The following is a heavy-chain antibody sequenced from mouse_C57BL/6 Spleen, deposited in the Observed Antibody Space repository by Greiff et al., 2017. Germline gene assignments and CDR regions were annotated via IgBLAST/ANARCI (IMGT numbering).Heavy chain of an antibody. J-gene: IGHJ3*01. CDR2: INPSTGGT. Sequence: EVQLQQSGPELVKPGASVKISCKASGYSFTGYYMNWVKQSPEKSLEWIGEINPSTGGTTYNQKFKAKATLTVDKSSSTAYMQLKSLTSEDSAVXYCARSRESAWFAYWGQGTLVTVSA. CDR3: ARSRESAWFAY. D-gene: IGHD6-2*01. CDR1: GYSFTGYY. V-gene: IGHV1-42*01.